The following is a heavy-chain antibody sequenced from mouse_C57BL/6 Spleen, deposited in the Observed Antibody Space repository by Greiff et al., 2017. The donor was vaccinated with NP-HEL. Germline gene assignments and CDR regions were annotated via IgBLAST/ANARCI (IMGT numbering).Heavy chain of an antibody. D-gene: IGHD1-1*01. V-gene: IGHV5-4*01. Sequence: DVKLVESGGGLVKPGGSLKLSCAASGFTFSSYAMSWVRQTPEKRLEWVATISDGGSYTYYPDNVKGRFTISRDNAKNNLYLQMSHLKSEDTAMYYCARDGTVGAENAMDYWGQGTSVTVSS. CDR2: ISDGGSYT. CDR1: GFTFSSYA. CDR3: ARDGTVGAENAMDY. J-gene: IGHJ4*01.